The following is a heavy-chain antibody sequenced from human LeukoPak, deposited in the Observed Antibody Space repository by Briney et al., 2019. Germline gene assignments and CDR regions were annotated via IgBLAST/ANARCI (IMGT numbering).Heavy chain of an antibody. V-gene: IGHV4-34*01. CDR3: ARGFFDI. J-gene: IGHJ3*02. CDR1: GGSFSGCY. Sequence: PSETLSLTCAVYGGSFSGCYWSWIRQPPGKGLEWIGEINHSGSTNYNPSLKSRVTISVDTSKNQFSLKLSSVTAADTAVYYCARGFFDIWGQGTMVTVSS. CDR2: INHSGST.